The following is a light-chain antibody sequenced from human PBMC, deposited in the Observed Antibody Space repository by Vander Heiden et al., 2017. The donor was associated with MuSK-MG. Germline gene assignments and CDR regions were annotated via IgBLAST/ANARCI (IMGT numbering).Light chain of an antibody. Sequence: SALTQPRSVSGSPGQSVTISCTGTTSDVGGFNYVSWYQLHPGKAPKLMIYDVSKRPSGVPDRFSGSKSGNTASLTISGLQAEDEADYYCCSYAGTYTGVFGGGTKLTVL. CDR1: TSDVGGFNY. CDR3: CSYAGTYTGV. J-gene: IGLJ2*01. CDR2: DVS. V-gene: IGLV2-11*01.